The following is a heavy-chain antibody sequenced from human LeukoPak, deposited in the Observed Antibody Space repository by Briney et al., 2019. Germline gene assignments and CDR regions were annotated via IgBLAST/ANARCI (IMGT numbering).Heavy chain of an antibody. J-gene: IGHJ4*02. CDR1: GYTFTSYY. Sequence: VASVKVSCKASGYTFTSYYIHWVRQAPGQGLEWMGIINPSGGSTSYAQKFQGRVTMTRDTSTSTVYMELSSLRSEDTAVYYCARELPDVYYDSSGLPDYWGQGTLVTVSS. CDR3: ARELPDVYYDSSGLPDY. D-gene: IGHD3-22*01. CDR2: INPSGGST. V-gene: IGHV1-46*01.